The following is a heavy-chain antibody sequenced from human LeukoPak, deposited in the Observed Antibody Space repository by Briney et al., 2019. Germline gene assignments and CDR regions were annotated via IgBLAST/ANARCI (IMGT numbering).Heavy chain of an antibody. V-gene: IGHV1-18*01. Sequence: ASVKVSCKASGYTFTSYGISWVRQAPGQGLEWMGWISAYNGNTNYAQKLQGRVTMTTDTSTSTAYMELRSLRSDDTAVYYCARENYVWGSYRTYYFDYWGQGTLVAVSS. CDR3: ARENYVWGSYRTYYFDY. J-gene: IGHJ4*02. CDR1: GYTFTSYG. D-gene: IGHD3-16*02. CDR2: ISAYNGNT.